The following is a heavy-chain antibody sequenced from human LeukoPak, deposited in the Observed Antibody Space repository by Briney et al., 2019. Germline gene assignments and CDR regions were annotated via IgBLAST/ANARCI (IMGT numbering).Heavy chain of an antibody. CDR1: GGSFSGYY. V-gene: IGHV4-34*01. J-gene: IGHJ4*02. Sequence: PSETLSLTCAVYGGSFSGYYWSWIRQPPGKGLEWIGEINHSGSTNYNPSLKSRVTISVDTSKNQFSLKLSSVTAADTAVHYCARGIAARPALDYWGQGTLVTVSS. CDR2: INHSGST. D-gene: IGHD6-6*01. CDR3: ARGIAARPALDY.